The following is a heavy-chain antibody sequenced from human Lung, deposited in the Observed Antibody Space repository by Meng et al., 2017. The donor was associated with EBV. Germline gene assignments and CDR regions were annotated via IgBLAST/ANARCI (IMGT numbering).Heavy chain of an antibody. CDR1: GFSLSTSGVG. J-gene: IGHJ4*02. V-gene: IGHV2-5*02. D-gene: IGHD4-17*01. CDR2: IYWDDDK. CDR3: AHRHRLRDFDY. Sequence: QLPVKESGPTLVKPPQTLTLTCTFSGFSLSTSGVGVGLIRQPPGKALEWLALIYWDDDKRYSPYLKNRLTITKDTSKNQVVPTLTNIDPVDTATYYCAHRHRLRDFDYWGQGTLVTVSS.